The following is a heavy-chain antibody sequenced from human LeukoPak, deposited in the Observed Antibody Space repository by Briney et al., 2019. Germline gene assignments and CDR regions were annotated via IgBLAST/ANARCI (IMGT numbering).Heavy chain of an antibody. V-gene: IGHV3-11*01. Sequence: PGGPLNPPWPASDFPLVTNTWTGSGQAPGKGLGWVPTISSSGSTIYYADSVKGRFTISRDNAKNSLYLQMNSLRAEDTAVYYCARGYYDILGYYGMDVWGQGTTVTVSS. J-gene: IGHJ6*02. CDR1: DFPLVTNT. CDR2: ISSSGSTI. CDR3: ARGYYDILGYYGMDV. D-gene: IGHD3-9*01.